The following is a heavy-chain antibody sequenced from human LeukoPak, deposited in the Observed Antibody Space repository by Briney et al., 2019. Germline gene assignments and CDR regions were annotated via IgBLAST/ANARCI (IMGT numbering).Heavy chain of an antibody. D-gene: IGHD3-3*02. Sequence: PSETLSLTCTVSGGPISSSSYYWGWIRQPPGKGLEWIGRVYYSGSTCGNRALKSRVTISVDTSKNPFYLKMSSVTAADTAVYYCARLSPDWFDPWGQGNLVTVSS. CDR2: VYYSGST. CDR1: GGPISSSSYY. V-gene: IGHV4-39*07. J-gene: IGHJ5*02. CDR3: ARLSPDWFDP.